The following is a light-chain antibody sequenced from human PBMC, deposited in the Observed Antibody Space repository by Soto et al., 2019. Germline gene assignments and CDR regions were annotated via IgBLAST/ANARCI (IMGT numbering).Light chain of an antibody. J-gene: IGKJ1*01. Sequence: DIQISPSPSSLSSSEGDRVTIPCRASQGISNSLAWYQQKPGKVPKLLIYAASTLQSGVPSRFSGSGSGTDFTLTISSLQPEDVATYYCQNYNSDPKTFGPGTKVDI. CDR2: AAS. V-gene: IGKV1-27*01. CDR1: QGISNS. CDR3: QNYNSDPKT.